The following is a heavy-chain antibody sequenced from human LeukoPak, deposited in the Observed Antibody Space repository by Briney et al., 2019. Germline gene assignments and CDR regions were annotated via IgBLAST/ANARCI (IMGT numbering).Heavy chain of an antibody. CDR1: GNYW. Sequence: GGSLRLSCAASGNYWMHWVRQAPGKGLVWVSHINSDGSWTSYADSVKGRFTISRDNAKNTLYLQMNSLRAEDTAVYYCARVDNWNDLSPIDYWGQGTLVTVSS. D-gene: IGHD1-20*01. CDR2: INSDGSWT. V-gene: IGHV3-74*01. CDR3: ARVDNWNDLSPIDY. J-gene: IGHJ4*02.